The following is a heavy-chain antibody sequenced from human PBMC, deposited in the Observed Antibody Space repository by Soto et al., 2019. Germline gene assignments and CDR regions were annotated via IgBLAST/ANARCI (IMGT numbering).Heavy chain of an antibody. D-gene: IGHD2-8*01. Sequence: QEQLVQSGAEVKKPGASVKVSCKASGYTFSNFDIYWVRQATGQGLEWMGWMNPNSGNTGYAQKFQGRVTMTRNTSISTAYMELSSLRFEDTATYYCARRLHYCTNGGCYAWSDPWGQGTLVTVSS. CDR2: MNPNSGNT. V-gene: IGHV1-8*01. J-gene: IGHJ5*02. CDR1: GYTFSNFD. CDR3: ARRLHYCTNGGCYAWSDP.